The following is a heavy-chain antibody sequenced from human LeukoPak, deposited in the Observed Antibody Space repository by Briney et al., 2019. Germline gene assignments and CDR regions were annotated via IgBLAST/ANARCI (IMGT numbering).Heavy chain of an antibody. D-gene: IGHD6-19*01. Sequence: GGSLRLSCAASGFTFSSYSMNWVRQAPGKGLEWVSSISSSSSYIYYAASVKGRFTISRDNAKNSLYLQMNSLRAEDTAVYYCARDTPAVAGTGSGYWYFDLWGRGTLVTVSS. CDR1: GFTFSSYS. CDR3: ARDTPAVAGTGSGYWYFDL. CDR2: ISSSSSYI. V-gene: IGHV3-21*01. J-gene: IGHJ2*01.